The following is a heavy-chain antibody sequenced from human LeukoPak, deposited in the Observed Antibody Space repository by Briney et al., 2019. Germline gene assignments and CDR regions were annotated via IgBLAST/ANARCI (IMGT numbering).Heavy chain of an antibody. J-gene: IGHJ4*02. CDR2: ITGSGGNT. D-gene: IGHD6-19*01. Sequence: ETGGSLRLSCAASGFTFSTYAMSWVRQAPGKGLEWVSAITGSGGNTYYADSVKGRFTTPRDNSKNTVYLQVNSLRAEDTAEYYCAKTSGWPYYFDYWGQGTLVTVSS. CDR1: GFTFSTYA. CDR3: AKTSGWPYYFDY. V-gene: IGHV3-23*01.